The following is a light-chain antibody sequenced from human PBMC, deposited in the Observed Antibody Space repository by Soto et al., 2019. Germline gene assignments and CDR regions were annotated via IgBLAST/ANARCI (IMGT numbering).Light chain of an antibody. J-gene: IGKJ2*01. V-gene: IGKV1-39*01. CDR3: QPIHRTSSYT. CDR2: AAS. CDR1: QNIRNY. Sequence: DIQMTQSPSSLSASVGDRVTITCRASQNIRNYLNWYQQRPGKTPNLLVYAASNLRSGVPSRFSGSGSGTLFTLPITPLQPEDFATYYCQPIHRTSSYTFGQGTRVDIK.